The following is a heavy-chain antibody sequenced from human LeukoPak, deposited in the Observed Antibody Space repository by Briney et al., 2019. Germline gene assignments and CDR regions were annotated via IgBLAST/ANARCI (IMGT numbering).Heavy chain of an antibody. CDR3: AKDHPLFDP. CDR2: ISYSGDTI. CDR1: GFTFSDYY. Sequence: PGGSLRLSCAASGFTFSDYYMSWIRQAPGKGLEWVSYISYSGDTIYYADSVKGRFTVSRDNVKNSLYLQMNSLRAEDTAVYYCAKDHPLFDPWGQGTLVTVSS. V-gene: IGHV3-11*01. J-gene: IGHJ5*02.